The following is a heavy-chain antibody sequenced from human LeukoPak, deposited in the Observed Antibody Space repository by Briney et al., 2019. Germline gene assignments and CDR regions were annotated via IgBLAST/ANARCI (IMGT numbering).Heavy chain of an antibody. CDR3: ASIGDYFDY. J-gene: IGHJ4*02. CDR1: GFTFSSYG. V-gene: IGHV3-30*03. D-gene: IGHD2-15*01. CDR2: ISYDGSNK. Sequence: AGGSLRLSCAASGFTFSSYGMHWVRQAPGKGLEWVAVISYDGSNKYYADSAKGRFTISRDSSKNTLYLQMNSLRAEDTAVYYCASIGDYFDYWGQGTLVTVSS.